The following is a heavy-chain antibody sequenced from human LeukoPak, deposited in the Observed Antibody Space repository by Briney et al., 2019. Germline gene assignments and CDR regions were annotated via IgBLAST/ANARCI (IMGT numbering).Heavy chain of an antibody. CDR1: GFVFSNYG. Sequence: PGGSLRLSCQTSGFVFSNYGMHWVRQAPGKGLEGVAFVRYDGSNEYYADSVKGRFTISRDNSRNTLYLQMNSLRAEDTGVYSCAKDSNSGYVSVGPNYWGLGTLVTVSS. D-gene: IGHD5-12*01. CDR3: AKDSNSGYVSVGPNY. V-gene: IGHV3-30*02. J-gene: IGHJ4*02. CDR2: VRYDGSNE.